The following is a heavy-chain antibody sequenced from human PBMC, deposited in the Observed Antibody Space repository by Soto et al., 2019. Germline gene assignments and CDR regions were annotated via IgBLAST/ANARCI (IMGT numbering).Heavy chain of an antibody. CDR1: GVSIGSYY. CDR2: IYYSGST. V-gene: IGHV4-59*01. Sequence: SDTLSVTCTVSGVSIGSYYWSWIRQRPGKGLEWIGYIYYSGSTNYNPSLKSRVTISVDTSKNQFSLKLSSVTAADTAVYYCARVWGGAFDIWGQGTMVT. J-gene: IGHJ3*02. D-gene: IGHD3-10*01. CDR3: ARVWGGAFDI.